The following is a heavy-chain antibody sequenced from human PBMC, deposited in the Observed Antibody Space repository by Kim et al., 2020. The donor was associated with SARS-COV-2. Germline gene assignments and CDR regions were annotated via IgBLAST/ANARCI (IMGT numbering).Heavy chain of an antibody. CDR3: AKDKARFGAFDY. CDR1: GFTFSSYA. D-gene: IGHD3-10*01. Sequence: GVSLRLSCAASGFTFSSYAMSWVRQAPGKGLEWVSAISGSGGSTYYADSVKGRFTISRDNSKNTLYLQMNSLRAEDTAVYYCAKDKARFGAFDYWGQGTLVTVSS. V-gene: IGHV3-23*01. CDR2: ISGSGGST. J-gene: IGHJ4*02.